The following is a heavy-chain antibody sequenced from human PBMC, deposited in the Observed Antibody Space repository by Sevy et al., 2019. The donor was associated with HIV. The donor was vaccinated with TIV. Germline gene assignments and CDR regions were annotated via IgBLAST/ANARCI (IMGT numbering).Heavy chain of an antibody. CDR2: IYYSGST. J-gene: IGHJ4*02. Sequence: SETLSLTCTVSGGSISSGDYYWSWIRQPPGKGLEWIGYIYYSGSTYYNPSLKSRVTISVDTSKNQFSLKLSSVTAADTAVYYCARAPSRVGATWEYYFDYWGQGTLVTVSS. D-gene: IGHD1-26*01. V-gene: IGHV4-30-4*01. CDR3: ARAPSRVGATWEYYFDY. CDR1: GGSISSGDYY.